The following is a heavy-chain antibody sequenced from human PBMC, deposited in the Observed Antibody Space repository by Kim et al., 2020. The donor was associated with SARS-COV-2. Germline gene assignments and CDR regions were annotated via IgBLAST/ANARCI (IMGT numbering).Heavy chain of an antibody. CDR1: GFSFSSYA. V-gene: IGHV3-23*01. Sequence: GGSLRLSCAASGFSFSSYAMTWVRQAPGQGLEWVSAISGSTVDTYYADSVKGRFIISRDNSKNTLYLQMYNLGVEDTAVYYCTKTGTGTWGFDYGSQGT. D-gene: IGHD1-7*01. CDR2: ISGSTVDT. CDR3: TKTGTGTWGFDY. J-gene: IGHJ4*02.